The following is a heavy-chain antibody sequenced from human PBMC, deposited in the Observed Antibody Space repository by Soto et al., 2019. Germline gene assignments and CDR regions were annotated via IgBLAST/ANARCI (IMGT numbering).Heavy chain of an antibody. V-gene: IGHV4-34*01. D-gene: IGHD6-13*01. CDR2: INHSGST. CDR3: ARGGRQQLIPSPISYKIDY. Sequence: QVQLQQWGAGLLKPSETLSLTCAVYGGSFSGYYWSWIRQPPGKGLEWIGEINHSGSTNYNPSLKSRVPISVDMSKNQFSLKLSSVTAADTAVYYCARGGRQQLIPSPISYKIDYWGQGTLGSVSS. J-gene: IGHJ4*02. CDR1: GGSFSGYY.